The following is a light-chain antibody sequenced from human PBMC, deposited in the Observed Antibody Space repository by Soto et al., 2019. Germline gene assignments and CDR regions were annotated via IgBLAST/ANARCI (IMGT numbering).Light chain of an antibody. J-gene: IGLJ2*01. Sequence: QFALTQPPSVSGSPGQSVTISCTGSSSDVGSNNRVSWYQQPPGTAPKFIIYEVSNRPSGVPDRFSGSKSGNTASLTISGLQAEDEADYYCSSYISSSSSVVFGGGTKLTVL. CDR1: SSDVGSNNR. CDR3: SSYISSSSSVV. V-gene: IGLV2-18*02. CDR2: EVS.